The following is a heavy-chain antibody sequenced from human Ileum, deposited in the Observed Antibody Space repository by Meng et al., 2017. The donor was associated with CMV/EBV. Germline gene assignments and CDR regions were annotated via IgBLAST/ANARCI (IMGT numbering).Heavy chain of an antibody. D-gene: IGHD6-13*01. Sequence: GESLKISCGASGFTFSSHAMNWVRQAPGKGLEWVSLISGSGAGTYYADSVKGRFTISRDNSKNTLFLQLNSLRAEDTAVYYCARGYSSSWYSAFDYWVQGTLVTVSS. V-gene: IGHV3-23*01. CDR1: GFTFSSHA. CDR3: ARGYSSSWYSAFDY. CDR2: ISGSGAGT. J-gene: IGHJ4*02.